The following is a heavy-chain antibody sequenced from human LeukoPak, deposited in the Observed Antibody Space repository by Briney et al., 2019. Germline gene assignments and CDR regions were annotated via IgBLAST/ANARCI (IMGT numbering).Heavy chain of an antibody. CDR3: ARAAGGYYGSGSLDS. CDR2: IYYSGST. Sequence: PSETLSLTCTVSGGSISSYYWSWIRQPPGKGLEWIGYIYYSGSTNYNPSLKSRVTISVDTSKNQFSLKLSSVTAADTAVYYCARAAGGYYGSGSLDSWGQGSLVIVSS. V-gene: IGHV4-59*01. D-gene: IGHD3-10*01. J-gene: IGHJ5*01. CDR1: GGSISSYY.